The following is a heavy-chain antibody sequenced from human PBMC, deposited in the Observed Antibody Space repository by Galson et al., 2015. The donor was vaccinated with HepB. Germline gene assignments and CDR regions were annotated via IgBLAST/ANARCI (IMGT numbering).Heavy chain of an antibody. CDR2: INTNTGNP. J-gene: IGHJ5*02. CDR3: AVSPTYSSSPPRWGGENWFDP. V-gene: IGHV7-4-1*02. Sequence: SVKVSCKASGYTFTSYAMNWVRQAPGQGLEWMGWINTNTGNPTYAQGFTGRFVFSLDTSVSTAYLQISSLKAEDTAVYYCAVSPTYSSSPPRWGGENWFDPWGQGTLVTVSS. D-gene: IGHD6-13*01. CDR1: GYTFTSYA.